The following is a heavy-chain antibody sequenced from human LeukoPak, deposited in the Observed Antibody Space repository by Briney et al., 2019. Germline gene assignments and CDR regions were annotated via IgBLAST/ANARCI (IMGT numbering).Heavy chain of an antibody. CDR1: GFTFSGYG. Sequence: AGGSLRLSCAASGFTFSGYGMHWVRQAPGKGLEWVAVIASAGNNIYYADSVKGRFTISRDNSKNTLYLQMNSLRAEDTAVYYCARRPYSDSSGRLSDVWGQGTTVTVSS. D-gene: IGHD3-22*01. CDR3: ARRPYSDSSGRLSDV. CDR2: IASAGNNI. J-gene: IGHJ6*02. V-gene: IGHV3-30*03.